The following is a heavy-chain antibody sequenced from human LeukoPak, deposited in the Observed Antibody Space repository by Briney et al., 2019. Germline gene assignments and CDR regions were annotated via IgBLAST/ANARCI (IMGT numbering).Heavy chain of an antibody. J-gene: IGHJ6*03. CDR2: IRSKAFGGTT. V-gene: IGHV3-49*04. Sequence: PGGSLRLSCTGSGFTFGDYAMSWVRQAPGKGLEWVGFIRSKAFGGTTEYAASVKGRFTLSRDDSKSIAYLQMNTLKTEDTAMYYCTREPMYSSSWYGYYYYYMDVWGKGTTVTVSS. D-gene: IGHD6-13*01. CDR3: TREPMYSSSWYGYYYYYMDV. CDR1: GFTFGDYA.